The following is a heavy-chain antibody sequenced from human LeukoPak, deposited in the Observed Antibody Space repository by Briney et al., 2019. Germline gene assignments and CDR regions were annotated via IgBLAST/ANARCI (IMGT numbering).Heavy chain of an antibody. CDR2: IYYSGST. CDR3: ASAYCSGGSCYSEDDYYYYGMDV. CDR1: GGSISSYY. V-gene: IGHV4-59*01. D-gene: IGHD2-15*01. Sequence: SGTLSLTCTVSGGSISSYYWSWIRQPPGKGLEWIGYIYYSGSTNYNPSLKSRVTISVDTSKNQFSLKLSSVTAADTAVYYCASAYCSGGSCYSEDDYYYYGMDVWGKGTTVTVSS. J-gene: IGHJ6*04.